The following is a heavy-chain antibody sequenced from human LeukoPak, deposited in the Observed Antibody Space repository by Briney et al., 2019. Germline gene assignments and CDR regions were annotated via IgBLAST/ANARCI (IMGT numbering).Heavy chain of an antibody. J-gene: IGHJ5*01. Sequence: ETWGSLRLSCAASGFAFSFYAMSWLRQPPGKGLEWVSTLNANSGTTYYAASVRGRFTISRDNSKNTLYLQVNTLRADDTATYYCAKPVSGGLAVTADWFHPWGQGTLVVVSP. V-gene: IGHV3-23*01. CDR2: LNANSGTT. D-gene: IGHD6-19*01. CDR3: AKPVSGGLAVTADWFHP. CDR1: GFAFSFYA.